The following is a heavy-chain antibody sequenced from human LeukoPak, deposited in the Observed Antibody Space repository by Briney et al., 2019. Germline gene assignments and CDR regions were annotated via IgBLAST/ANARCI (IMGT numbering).Heavy chain of an antibody. CDR3: ARAEDYYDSSGYLDY. V-gene: IGHV3-30-3*01. J-gene: IGHJ4*02. CDR2: ISYDGSNK. Sequence: PGGSLRLSCAASGFTFSSYAMHWVHQAPGKGLEWVAVISYDGSNKYYADSVKGRFTISRDNSKNTLYLQMNSLRAEDTAVYYCARAEDYYDSSGYLDYWGQGTLVTVSS. D-gene: IGHD3-22*01. CDR1: GFTFSSYA.